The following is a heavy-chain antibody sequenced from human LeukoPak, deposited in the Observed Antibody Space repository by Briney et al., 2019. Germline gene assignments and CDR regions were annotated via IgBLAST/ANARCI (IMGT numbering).Heavy chain of an antibody. J-gene: IGHJ3*02. Sequence: SQTLSLTCTVSGGSISSGGYYWSWIRQPAGKGLEWIGRIYTSGSTNYNPSLKSRVTMSVDTSKNQFSLKLSSVTAADTAVYYCARHEDRPFSVWDAFDIWGQGTMVTVSS. CDR3: ARHEDRPFSVWDAFDI. CDR1: GGSISSGGYY. V-gene: IGHV4-61*02. D-gene: IGHD5/OR15-5a*01. CDR2: IYTSGST.